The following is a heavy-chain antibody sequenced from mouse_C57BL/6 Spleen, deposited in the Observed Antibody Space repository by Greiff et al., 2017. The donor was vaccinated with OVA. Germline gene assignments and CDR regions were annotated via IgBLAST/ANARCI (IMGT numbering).Heavy chain of an antibody. CDR1: GYTFTDYN. V-gene: IGHV1-22*01. J-gene: IGHJ1*03. Sequence: VQLQQSGPELVKPGASVKMSCKASGYTFTDYNMHWVKQSHGKSLEWIGYINPNNGGTSYNQKFKGKATLTVNKSSSTAYMELRSLTSEDSAVYYCAREAVVDWYFDVWGTGTTVTVSS. CDR3: AREAVVDWYFDV. CDR2: INPNNGGT. D-gene: IGHD1-1*01.